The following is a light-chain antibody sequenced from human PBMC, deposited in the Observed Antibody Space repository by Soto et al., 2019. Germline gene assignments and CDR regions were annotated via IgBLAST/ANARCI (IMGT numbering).Light chain of an antibody. Sequence: DIQMTQSPSSLSASVGDRVTITCRASQSIGKHLNWYQQKPGKAPKFLIYSVSNLQSGVPSRFSGSGSGTDFTLTISSLQPEDFATYYCQQSYSTPRTFGQGTKVDIK. J-gene: IGKJ1*01. CDR3: QQSYSTPRT. CDR1: QSIGKH. V-gene: IGKV1-39*01. CDR2: SVS.